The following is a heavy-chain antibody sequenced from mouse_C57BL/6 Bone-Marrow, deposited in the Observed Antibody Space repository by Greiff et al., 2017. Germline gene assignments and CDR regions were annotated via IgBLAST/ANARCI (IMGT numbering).Heavy chain of an antibody. J-gene: IGHJ1*03. CDR1: GYTFTSYW. V-gene: IGHV1-64*01. Sequence: QVQLKQPGAELVKPGASVKLSCKASGYTFTSYWMHWVTQRPGQGLAWIGMIHPNSGSTNYNEKFKSKATLTVDQSSSTAYMQLSSLTSEDSGGYYCARSTTGLVWGTGTTVTVSS. CDR2: IHPNSGST. D-gene: IGHD1-1*01. CDR3: ARSTTGLV.